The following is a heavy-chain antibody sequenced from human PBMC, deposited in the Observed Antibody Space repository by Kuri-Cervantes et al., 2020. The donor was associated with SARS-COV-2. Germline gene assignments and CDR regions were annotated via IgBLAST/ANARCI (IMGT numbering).Heavy chain of an antibody. J-gene: IGHJ4*02. Sequence: SETLSLTCTVSGGSISSSNYYWGWVRQPPGKGLEWIGSIYYSGSTYYNPSLKSRVTISVDTSKNQFSLKLSSVTAADTAVYYCARFGVVIAIGFDYWSQGTLVTVSS. CDR2: IYYSGST. D-gene: IGHD2-21*01. V-gene: IGHV4-39*01. CDR3: ARFGVVIAIGFDY. CDR1: GGSISSSNYY.